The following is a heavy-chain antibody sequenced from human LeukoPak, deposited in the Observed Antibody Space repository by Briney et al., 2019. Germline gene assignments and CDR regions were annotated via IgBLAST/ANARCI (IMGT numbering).Heavy chain of an antibody. D-gene: IGHD3-10*01. Sequence: SETLSLTCTVSGGSISSSSYYWGWIRQPPGKGLEWIGSIYYSGSTYYNPSLKSRVTISVDTSKNQFSLKLSSVTAADTAVYYCARGKTYYYGSGSYSFDYWGQGTLVTVSS. V-gene: IGHV4-39*01. CDR1: GGSISSSSYY. CDR3: ARGKTYYYGSGSYSFDY. CDR2: IYYSGST. J-gene: IGHJ4*02.